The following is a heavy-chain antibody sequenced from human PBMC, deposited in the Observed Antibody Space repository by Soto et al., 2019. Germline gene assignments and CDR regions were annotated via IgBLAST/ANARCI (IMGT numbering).Heavy chain of an antibody. Sequence: SETLSLTRAVYGGSFSGYYWSWIRQPPGKGLEWIGEINHSGSTNYNPSLKSRVTISVDTSKNQFSLKLSSVTAADTAVYCCARDPYYDYVWGSYRPYYYYGMDVWGQGTTVTVSS. CDR3: ARDPYYDYVWGSYRPYYYYGMDV. V-gene: IGHV4-34*01. D-gene: IGHD3-16*02. CDR1: GGSFSGYY. CDR2: INHSGST. J-gene: IGHJ6*02.